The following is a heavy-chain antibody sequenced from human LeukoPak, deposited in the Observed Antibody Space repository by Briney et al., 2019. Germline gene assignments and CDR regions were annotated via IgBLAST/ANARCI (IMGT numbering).Heavy chain of an antibody. CDR3: VRGGESTWS. CDR1: GFTFSSYW. D-gene: IGHD2-15*01. J-gene: IGHJ5*02. CDR2: INNDGSGT. V-gene: IGHV3-74*01. Sequence: GGSLRLSCAASGFTFSSYWMHWVRLAPGKGPVWVSRINNDGSGTTYADSVKGRFTISRDDAKNTLYLQMNSLRAEDTAVYYCVRGGESTWSWGQGTLVTVSS.